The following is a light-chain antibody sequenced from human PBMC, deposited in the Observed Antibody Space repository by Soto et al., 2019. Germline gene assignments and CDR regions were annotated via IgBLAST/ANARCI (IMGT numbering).Light chain of an antibody. CDR1: QSVSSY. CDR2: DAS. V-gene: IGKV3-11*01. Sequence: EIVLTQSPATLSLSPGERATFSCRASQSVSSYLAWYQQKPGQAPRLLIYDASNRATGIPARFSGSGSGTDFTLAISSLEPEDYAGYSCQQRSNWHRTFGPGTKVDI. CDR3: QQRSNWHRT. J-gene: IGKJ1*01.